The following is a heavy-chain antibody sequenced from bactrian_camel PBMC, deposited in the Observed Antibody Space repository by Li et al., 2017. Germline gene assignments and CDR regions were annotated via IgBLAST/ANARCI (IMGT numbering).Heavy chain of an antibody. V-gene: IGHV3S60*01. CDR2: RDEDGII. D-gene: IGHD1*01. CDR3: STESSWQSYCRGFA. Sequence: HVQLVESGGGSVQAGGSLKLSCSAAGSASGYMSSMYCAGWFRQAPGKERELVSRRDEDGIIRYADSVKGRFTISENNTKLVKDERLYLEMNSLKPEDTAVYYCSTESSWQSYCRGFAGGRGTQVTVS. J-gene: IGHJ4*01. CDR1: GSASGYMSSM.